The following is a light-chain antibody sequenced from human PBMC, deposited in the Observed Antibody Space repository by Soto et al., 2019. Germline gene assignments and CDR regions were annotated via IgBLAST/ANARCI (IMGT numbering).Light chain of an antibody. V-gene: IGKV3-20*01. J-gene: IGKJ1*01. CDR1: QSFSSSY. Sequence: EIVLKKSPGTLSFSPGERATLSCRASQSFSSSYLAWYQQKPGQAPRLLIYETSSRATGIPDRFSGSGSQTDFTLTISRLEPEDFAVYYCQQYGTSPRTFGQGTKVDNK. CDR3: QQYGTSPRT. CDR2: ETS.